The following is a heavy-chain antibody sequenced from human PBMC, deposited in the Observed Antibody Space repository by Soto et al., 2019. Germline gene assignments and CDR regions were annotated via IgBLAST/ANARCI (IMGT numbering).Heavy chain of an antibody. CDR3: ARGLSSPSAAGV. CDR2: VHDTGTT. V-gene: IGHV4-39*01. D-gene: IGHD6-6*01. CDR1: GGSVSSGGNY. J-gene: IGHJ4*02. Sequence: QLQLQDSGPGLVKPSETLSLTCAVSGGSVSSGGNYWGWIRQSPGKGLEWIGSVHDTGTTHYNPSLTSRVTISVDTSKNQFSLNVNSVTAADTAVYYCARGLSSPSAAGVWGQGTLVTVSS.